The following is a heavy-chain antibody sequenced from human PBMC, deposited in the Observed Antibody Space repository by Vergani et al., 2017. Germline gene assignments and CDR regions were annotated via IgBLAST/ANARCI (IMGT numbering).Heavy chain of an antibody. CDR1: GFPFSDYG. CDR2: ISYDGNKK. J-gene: IGHJ6*03. CDR3: ARDFLTRVTTLDYYYMGV. Sequence: QVQLVESGGGEVQPGRYLRLSCSAAGFPFSDYGVHWVRPAPGKGLEWVSVISYDGNKKNYADSVKGRFTISRDNSKNTLYLEMNALRAEDTAVYYCARDFLTRVTTLDYYYMGVWGKGTTVTVSS. D-gene: IGHD1-1*01. V-gene: IGHV3-30*03.